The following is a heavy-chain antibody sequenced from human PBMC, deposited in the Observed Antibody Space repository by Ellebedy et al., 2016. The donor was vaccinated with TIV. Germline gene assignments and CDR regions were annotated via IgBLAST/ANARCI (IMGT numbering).Heavy chain of an antibody. CDR2: IYSTGST. V-gene: IGHV4-4*07. D-gene: IGHD4-17*01. J-gene: IGHJ6*02. Sequence: MPGGSLRLSCTVSGGSMRSYYWIWIRQPAGRGLEWIGRIYSTGSTNYNPSLKSRVSMSIDTSTSQFSLRLRSVTDADTAVYYCARADYGDYGAYYHGLDVWGQGTTVTVSS. CDR1: GGSMRSYY. CDR3: ARADYGDYGAYYHGLDV.